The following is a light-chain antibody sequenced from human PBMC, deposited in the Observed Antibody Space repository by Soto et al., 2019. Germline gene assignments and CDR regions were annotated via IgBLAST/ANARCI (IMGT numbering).Light chain of an antibody. J-gene: IGKJ3*01. CDR1: QSVSSSY. V-gene: IGKV3-20*01. Sequence: EIVLTQSPGTLSLSPGERATLSCRASQSVSSSYLAWYQQKPGQAPRLLIYGASGRATGIPDRFSGSGSGTYFTLTISRLEPEDFAVYYWQQYGSSPLFTFGPGTKVDIK. CDR3: QQYGSSPLFT. CDR2: GAS.